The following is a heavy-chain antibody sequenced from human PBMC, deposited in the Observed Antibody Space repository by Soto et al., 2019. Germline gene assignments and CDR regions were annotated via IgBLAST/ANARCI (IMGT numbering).Heavy chain of an antibody. D-gene: IGHD3-10*01. V-gene: IGHV1-46*01. J-gene: IGHJ5*02. CDR1: GYSFSSHY. CDR3: ARSRTYYGGKLDL. CDR2: INPTGGST. Sequence: QVQLVQSGAEVKKTGASVRVSCKASGYSFSSHYMHWVKQAPGQGLEWLGFINPTGGSTTYAQKFQGRANMTDDTDTKTVYVELRSLRSAVTGRYYWARSRTYYGGKLDLGGQGPLVSVS.